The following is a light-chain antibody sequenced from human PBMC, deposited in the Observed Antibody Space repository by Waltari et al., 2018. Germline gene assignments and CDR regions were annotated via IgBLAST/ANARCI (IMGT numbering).Light chain of an antibody. Sequence: EIVMTQSPATLSVSPGERATLSCRASQSFDSDLAWYQQKPGQAPRLLIYGASTRATGIPARFSGSGSGTEFTLTISSMQSEDFAGYYCQQYNNWPLSFGGGTKVEIK. J-gene: IGKJ4*01. CDR3: QQYNNWPLS. CDR1: QSFDSD. V-gene: IGKV3-15*01. CDR2: GAS.